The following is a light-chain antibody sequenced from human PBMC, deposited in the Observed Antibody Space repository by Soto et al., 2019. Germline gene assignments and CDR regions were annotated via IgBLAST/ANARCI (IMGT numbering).Light chain of an antibody. Sequence: LSQSPSTLSLTKGEKATPSCRASQSVDRYLAWYQQKPGQAPRLLIYDASNRATGIPARFSGSGSGTDFTLTISSLEPEDFALYYCQQRRNWPLTFAQGTRLAI. CDR1: QSVDRY. CDR3: QQRRNWPLT. J-gene: IGKJ5*01. CDR2: DAS. V-gene: IGKV3-11*01.